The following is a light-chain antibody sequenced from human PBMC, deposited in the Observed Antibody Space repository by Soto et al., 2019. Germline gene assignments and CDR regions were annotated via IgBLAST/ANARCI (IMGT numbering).Light chain of an antibody. J-gene: IGLJ1*01. Sequence: QSALTQPASVSGSPGQSITISCTGTSSDVGGYYSVSWYQQHPGKAPKLMIYDVTNRPSGVSNRFSGSKSGNTASLTISGLQAEDEADYYGRSYTRSSTDVFGTGTQLTVL. CDR1: SSDVGGYYS. CDR2: DVT. CDR3: RSYTRSSTDV. V-gene: IGLV2-14*01.